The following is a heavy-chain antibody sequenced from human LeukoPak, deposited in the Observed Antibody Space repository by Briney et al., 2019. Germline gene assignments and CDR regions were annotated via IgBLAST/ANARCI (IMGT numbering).Heavy chain of an antibody. Sequence: PGGSLRLSCAASGFTFSSYDMHWVRQATGKGLEWVSAIGTAGDTYYPGSVKGRFTISRENAKNSLYLQMNSLRAGDTAVYYCARGIPATGDALGYFDYWGQGTLVTVSS. V-gene: IGHV3-13*01. CDR1: GFTFSSYD. D-gene: IGHD3-16*01. J-gene: IGHJ4*02. CDR3: ARGIPATGDALGYFDY. CDR2: IGTAGDT.